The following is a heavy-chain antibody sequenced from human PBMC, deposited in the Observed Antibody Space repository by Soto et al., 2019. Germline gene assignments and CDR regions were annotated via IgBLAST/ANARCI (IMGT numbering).Heavy chain of an antibody. V-gene: IGHV3-23*01. Sequence: GGSLRLSCAASGFTFSSYAMSWVRQAPGKGLEWVSAISGSGGSTYYADSVKGRFTISRDNSKNTLYLQMNSLRAEDTAVYYCAKLPGVVPAANCGTHYPGQATLVSGSS. CDR2: ISGSGGST. CDR3: AKLPGVVPAANCGTHY. D-gene: IGHD2-2*01. J-gene: IGHJ4*02. CDR1: GFTFSSYA.